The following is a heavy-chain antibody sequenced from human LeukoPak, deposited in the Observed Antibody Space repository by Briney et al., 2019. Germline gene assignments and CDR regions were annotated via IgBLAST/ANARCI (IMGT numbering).Heavy chain of an antibody. CDR3: AKVAGDRMDY. J-gene: IGHJ4*02. CDR2: ISANTGKT. Sequence: ASVKVSCKTLGYSFATYGFCWVRQAPGDGLEWMGWISANTGKTSYAQKFQDRVTMTTDTSTTTAYKELRSLRLDGTAVYFCAKVAGDRMDYWGQGTLVTVSS. CDR1: GYSFATYG. D-gene: IGHD6-13*01. V-gene: IGHV1-18*01.